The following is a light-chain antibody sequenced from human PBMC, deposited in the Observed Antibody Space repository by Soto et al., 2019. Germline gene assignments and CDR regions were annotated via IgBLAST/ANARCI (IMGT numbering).Light chain of an antibody. Sequence: EVVLTQSPATLSLSPGERATLSCRTSQSVSNYLARYQQKPGQAPRLLIYDASNRATGIPARFSGSGSGTDFTLTISSLEPEDFAVYYCQQRYSGWTFGQGTKVEIK. J-gene: IGKJ1*01. V-gene: IGKV3-11*01. CDR1: QSVSNY. CDR3: QQRYSGWT. CDR2: DAS.